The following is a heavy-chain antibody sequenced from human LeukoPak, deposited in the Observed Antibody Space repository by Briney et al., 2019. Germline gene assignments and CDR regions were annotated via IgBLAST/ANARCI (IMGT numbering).Heavy chain of an antibody. J-gene: IGHJ6*03. Sequence: ASVKVSCKASGYTFTSYDINWVRQATGQGLEWMGLINPSGGTTRYAQKFQGRVTMTRDTSTSTVYMELSSLRSEDTAVYYCARGDMDVWGKGTTVTISS. V-gene: IGHV1-46*01. CDR1: GYTFTSYD. CDR3: ARGDMDV. CDR2: INPSGGTT.